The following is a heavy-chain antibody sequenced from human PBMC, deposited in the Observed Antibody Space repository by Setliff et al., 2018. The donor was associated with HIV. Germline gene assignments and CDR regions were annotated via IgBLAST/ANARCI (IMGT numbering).Heavy chain of an antibody. Sequence: SETLSLTCGVYGGSFSGYYWGWIRQPPGKGLEWIGSFHYSGGTYYNPSLKSRVTISVDTSKNQFSLKLSSVTAADTAVYYCARHCTNGVCYTDYWGQGTLVTVSS. J-gene: IGHJ4*02. CDR3: ARHCTNGVCYTDY. CDR1: GGSFSGYY. CDR2: FHYSGGT. D-gene: IGHD2-8*01. V-gene: IGHV4-34*01.